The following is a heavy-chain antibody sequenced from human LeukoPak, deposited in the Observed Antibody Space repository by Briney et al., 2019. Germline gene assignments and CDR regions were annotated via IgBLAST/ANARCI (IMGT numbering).Heavy chain of an antibody. CDR2: ISSSSSYI. Sequence: GGSLRLSCAASGFTFSSYSMNWVRQAPGKGLEWVSSISSSSSYIYYADSVKGRFTISRDNAKNSLYLQMNSLRAEDTAVYYCARDWRYCSGGSCYGYWGQGTLVTVSS. CDR1: GFTFSSYS. D-gene: IGHD2-15*01. V-gene: IGHV3-21*01. CDR3: ARDWRYCSGGSCYGY. J-gene: IGHJ4*02.